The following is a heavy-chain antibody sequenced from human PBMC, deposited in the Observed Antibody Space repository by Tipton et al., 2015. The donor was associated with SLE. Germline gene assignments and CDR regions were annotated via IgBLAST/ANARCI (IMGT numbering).Heavy chain of an antibody. J-gene: IGHJ6*03. CDR3: ARVGHSNYYYYMDV. Sequence: TLSLTCIVSGDSISSSSYYWGWIRQPPGKGLEWVGTVYYTGNTFYNPSLKSRVTISVDTSKNQFSLKLSSVTAADTAVYFCARVGHSNYYYYMDVWGKGTTVTVSS. CDR1: GDSISSSSYY. V-gene: IGHV4-39*07. D-gene: IGHD4-11*01. CDR2: VYYTGNT.